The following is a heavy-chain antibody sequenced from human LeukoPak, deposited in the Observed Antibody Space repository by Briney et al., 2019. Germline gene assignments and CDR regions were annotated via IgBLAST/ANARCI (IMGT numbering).Heavy chain of an antibody. CDR3: VKDNPLDY. D-gene: IGHD1-14*01. Sequence: GGSLRLSCGASGFTFSNYGMLWVRQAPGKGLDWVAFIRYDGNNKLYADSVKGRFTISRDNSKNTLYLHINSLRAEDTAVYYCVKDNPLDYWGQGTLVIVSS. V-gene: IGHV3-30*02. J-gene: IGHJ4*02. CDR1: GFTFSNYG. CDR2: IRYDGNNK.